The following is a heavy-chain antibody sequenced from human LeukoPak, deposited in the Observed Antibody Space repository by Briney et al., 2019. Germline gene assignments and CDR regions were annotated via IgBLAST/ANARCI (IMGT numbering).Heavy chain of an antibody. CDR1: GGSFSGYY. CDR2: INHSGST. D-gene: IGHD6-6*01. J-gene: IGHJ6*03. Sequence: SETLSLTCAVYGGSFSGYYWSWIRQPPGKGLEWIGEINHSGSTNYNPSLKSRVTISVDTSKNQFSLKLSSVTAADTAVYYCARGRRIAARRHYYYMDVRGKGTTVTVSS. V-gene: IGHV4-34*01. CDR3: ARGRRIAARRHYYYMDV.